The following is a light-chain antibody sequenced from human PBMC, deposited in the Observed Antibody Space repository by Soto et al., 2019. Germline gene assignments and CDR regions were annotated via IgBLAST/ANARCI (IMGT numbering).Light chain of an antibody. CDR3: CSYAGSSTHYV. V-gene: IGLV2-23*02. J-gene: IGLJ1*01. Sequence: LTQPASVSGSPGQSITISCTGTSSDVGSYNLVSWYRQHPGKAPKLMIYEVSKRPSGVSNRFSGSKSGNTASLTISGLQAEDEADYYCCSYAGSSTHYVFGTGTKVTVL. CDR2: EVS. CDR1: SSDVGSYNL.